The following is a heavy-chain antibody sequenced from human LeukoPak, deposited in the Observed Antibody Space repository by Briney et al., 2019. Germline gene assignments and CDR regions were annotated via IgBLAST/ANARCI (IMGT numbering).Heavy chain of an antibody. V-gene: IGHV3-23*01. CDR3: AKANRNHYGRDV. Sequence: GGSLRLSCAASGFTFSSYGMMWVRQAPGKGLEWVSAITGSGGSTYYADSVKGRWTIVRDNSKTTVYLQMHSGRAEDTALYYCAKANRNHYGRDVWGQGTTVTVSS. CDR2: ITGSGGST. D-gene: IGHD1-14*01. CDR1: GFTFSSYG. J-gene: IGHJ6*02.